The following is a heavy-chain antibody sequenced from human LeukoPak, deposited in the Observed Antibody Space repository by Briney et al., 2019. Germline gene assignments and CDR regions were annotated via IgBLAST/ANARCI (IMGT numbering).Heavy chain of an antibody. J-gene: IGHJ5*02. D-gene: IGHD6-13*01. Sequence: SETLSLTCTVSGYSISTGYYWGWIRQPPGKGLEWIGSFYHSGSASYNPSLKNRVTISVDTSKNQFSLKLSSVTAADTAVYHCARHRGPAAGRFDPWGQGTLVTVSS. CDR3: ARHRGPAAGRFDP. CDR2: FYHSGSA. V-gene: IGHV4-38-2*02. CDR1: GYSISTGYY.